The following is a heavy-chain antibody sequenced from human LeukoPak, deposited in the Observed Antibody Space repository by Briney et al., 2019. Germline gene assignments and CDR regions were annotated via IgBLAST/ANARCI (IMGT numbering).Heavy chain of an antibody. CDR2: VHYSGNT. V-gene: IGHV4-59*08. D-gene: IGHD1-1*01. CDR3: ARHDYNWKTFDY. J-gene: IGHJ4*02. CDR1: GVSISRYY. Sequence: SETLSLTCTVSGVSISRYYWSWVRQPPGKGLEWIGSVHYSGNTNYNPSLKSRVTISLDTSKNQFPLKLSYVTAADTAVYYCARHDYNWKTFDYWGQGTLVTVSS.